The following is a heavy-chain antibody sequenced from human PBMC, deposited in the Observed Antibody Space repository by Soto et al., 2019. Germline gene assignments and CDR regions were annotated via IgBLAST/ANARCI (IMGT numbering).Heavy chain of an antibody. V-gene: IGHV4-39*01. CDR2: IYYSGST. CDR1: GGSISSSSYY. CDR3: ARHVDTAIIYFDY. Sequence: SETLSLTCTVSGGSISSSSYYWGWIRQPPGKGLEWIGSIYYSGSTYYNPSLKSRVTISVDTSKNQFSLKLSSVTAADTAVYYCARHVDTAIIYFDYWGQGTLVTVSS. J-gene: IGHJ4*02. D-gene: IGHD5-18*01.